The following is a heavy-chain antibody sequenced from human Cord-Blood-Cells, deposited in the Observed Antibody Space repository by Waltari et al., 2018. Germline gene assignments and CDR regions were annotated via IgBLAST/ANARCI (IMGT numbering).Heavy chain of an antibody. CDR3: AKVSVSGYYRSHFDY. V-gene: IGHV3-30*18. Sequence: QVQLVESGGGVVQPGRYLRLSCAASGFTFSSYGMHWVRQAPGKGLEWVAVISYDGSNKYYADSVKGRFTISRDNSKNTLYLQMNSLRAEDTAVYYCAKVSVSGYYRSHFDYWGQGTLVTVSS. CDR2: ISYDGSNK. D-gene: IGHD3-3*01. J-gene: IGHJ4*02. CDR1: GFTFSSYG.